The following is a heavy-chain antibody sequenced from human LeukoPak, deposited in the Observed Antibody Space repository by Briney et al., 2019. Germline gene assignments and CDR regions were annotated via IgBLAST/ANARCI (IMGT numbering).Heavy chain of an antibody. V-gene: IGHV3-74*01. CDR3: AKDVIVATMRYYCDY. CDR2: INTDGSST. CDR1: GFTFSSYW. Sequence: PGGSLRLSCAASGFTFSSYWMNWVRQAPGKGLVWVSRINTDGSSTSYADSVKGRFTISRDNAKNTLYLQMNSLRAEDTAVYYCAKDVIVATMRYYCDYWGQGTLVTVSS. J-gene: IGHJ4*02. D-gene: IGHD5-12*01.